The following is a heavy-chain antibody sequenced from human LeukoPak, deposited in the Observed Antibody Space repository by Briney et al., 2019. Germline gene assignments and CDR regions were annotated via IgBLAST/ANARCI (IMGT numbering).Heavy chain of an antibody. CDR3: ARTRPSWVPDY. J-gene: IGHJ4*02. V-gene: IGHV1-18*01. Sequence: ASVNLSCKASGYTFTSFGISWVRQPPGQGREWMGWICVYSGNTNYTQKLQCRVTMTTNTSTSTAYMEVRSLRCHDTAEFQLARTRPSWVPDYWGQGNPVTVSS. D-gene: IGHD6-6*01. CDR1: GYTFTSFG. CDR2: ICVYSGNT.